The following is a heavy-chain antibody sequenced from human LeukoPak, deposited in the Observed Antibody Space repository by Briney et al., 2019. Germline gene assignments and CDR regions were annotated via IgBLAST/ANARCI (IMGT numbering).Heavy chain of an antibody. Sequence: PSQTLSLTCTVSGGSISSGDYYWSWIRQPPGKGLEWIGYIYYSGSTSYNPSLKSRVTISVDTSKNQFSLKLSSVTAADTAVYYCARVGKLPPHPEYYFDYWGQGTLVTVSS. CDR2: IYYSGST. J-gene: IGHJ4*02. D-gene: IGHD1-26*01. V-gene: IGHV4-30-4*08. CDR3: ARVGKLPPHPEYYFDY. CDR1: GGSISSGDYY.